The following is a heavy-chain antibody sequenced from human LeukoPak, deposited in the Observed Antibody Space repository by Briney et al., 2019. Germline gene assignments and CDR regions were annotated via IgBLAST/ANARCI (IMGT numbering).Heavy chain of an antibody. CDR2: ISSSGSVI. V-gene: IGHV3-48*01. CDR1: GFIFSAYT. D-gene: IGHD2-2*01. J-gene: IGHJ3*01. CDR3: AKDQGYCNSTSCQWAFDL. Sequence: PGGSLRLSCAASGFIFSAYTMNWVRQAPGKGLEWLSLISSSGSVISSDSVKGRFTISRDNSKNTLYLQMNSLRAEDTAVYYCAKDQGYCNSTSCQWAFDLWGQGTMATVSS.